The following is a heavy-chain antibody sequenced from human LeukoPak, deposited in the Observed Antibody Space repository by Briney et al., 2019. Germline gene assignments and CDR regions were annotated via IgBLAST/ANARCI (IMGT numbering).Heavy chain of an antibody. D-gene: IGHD6-19*01. CDR2: IYHSGST. Sequence: PSETLSLTCTVSGGSISSYYWGWIRQPPGKGLEWIGSIYHSGSTYYNPSLKSRVTISVDTSKNQFSLKLSSVTAAATAVYYCARVDPYDGIAVAGTVGYYYYMDVWGKGTTVTVSS. CDR1: GGSISSYY. V-gene: IGHV4-38-2*02. J-gene: IGHJ6*03. CDR3: ARVDPYDGIAVAGTVGYYYYMDV.